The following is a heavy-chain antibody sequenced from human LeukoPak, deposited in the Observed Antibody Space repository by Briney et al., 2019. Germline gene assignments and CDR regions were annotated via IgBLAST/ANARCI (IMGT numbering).Heavy chain of an antibody. V-gene: IGHV3-23*01. CDR1: GFTFSSYA. CDR2: ISGSGGST. D-gene: IGHD3-22*01. CDR3: ANGGIVVVPFDY. Sequence: AGGSLRLSCAASGFTFSSYAMSWFRQAPGKGLEWVSAISGSGGSTYYADSVKGRFTISRDNSKNTLYLQMNSLRAEDTAVYYCANGGIVVVPFDYWGQGTLVTVSS. J-gene: IGHJ4*02.